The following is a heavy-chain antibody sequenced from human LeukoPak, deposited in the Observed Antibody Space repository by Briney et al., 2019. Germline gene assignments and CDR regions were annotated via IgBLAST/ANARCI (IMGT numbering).Heavy chain of an antibody. Sequence: GASVKVSCKASGYTFTGYYMHWVRQAPGQGLEWMGWINPNSGGTNYAQKFQGRVTMTRDTSISTAYMELSRLRSDDTAVHYCARERVSANWFDPWGQGTLVTVSS. CDR1: GYTFTGYY. D-gene: IGHD6-25*01. CDR3: ARERVSANWFDP. V-gene: IGHV1-2*02. CDR2: INPNSGGT. J-gene: IGHJ5*02.